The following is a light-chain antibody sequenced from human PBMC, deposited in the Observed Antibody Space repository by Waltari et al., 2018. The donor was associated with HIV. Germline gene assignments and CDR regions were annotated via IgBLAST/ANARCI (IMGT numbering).Light chain of an antibody. Sequence: QSALTQPAPVSGSPGQSITISCTGTSNDVGGYNYVSWYQQHPGRVPKLIIFNVYKRPSGVSNRFSGSKSGNTASLTISGLQTEDEADYYCCSYTGGLYVFGTGSRVTVL. J-gene: IGLJ1*01. CDR1: SNDVGGYNY. CDR2: NVY. CDR3: CSYTGGLYV. V-gene: IGLV2-14*01.